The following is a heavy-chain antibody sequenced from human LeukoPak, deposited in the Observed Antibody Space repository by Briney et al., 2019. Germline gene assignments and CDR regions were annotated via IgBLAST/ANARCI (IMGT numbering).Heavy chain of an antibody. Sequence: GASMKVSCKASGYTFTSYGISWVRQAPGQGLEWMGWISTYNGDTNYAQKLQGRVTMTTDTSTNTAYMELRSLRSDDTAVYYCAREGLGELTLDYWGQGTLVTVSS. J-gene: IGHJ4*02. CDR3: AREGLGELTLDY. CDR1: GYTFTSYG. CDR2: ISTYNGDT. D-gene: IGHD3-16*01. V-gene: IGHV1-18*01.